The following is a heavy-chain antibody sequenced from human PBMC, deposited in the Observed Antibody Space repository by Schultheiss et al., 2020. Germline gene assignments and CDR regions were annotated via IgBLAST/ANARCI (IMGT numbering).Heavy chain of an antibody. CDR2: ISGSGGST. CDR3: AKELYDFWSGYYTFFDY. D-gene: IGHD3-3*01. J-gene: IGHJ4*02. V-gene: IGHV3-23*01. Sequence: GESLKISCAASGFTFSSYAMSWVRQAPGKGLEWVSAISGSGGSTYYADSVKGRFTISRDNSKNTLYLQMNSLRAEDTAVYYCAKELYDFWSGYYTFFDYWGQGTLVTVSS. CDR1: GFTFSSYA.